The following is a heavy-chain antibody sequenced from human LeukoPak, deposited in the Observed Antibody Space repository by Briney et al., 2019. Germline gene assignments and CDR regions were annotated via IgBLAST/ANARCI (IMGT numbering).Heavy chain of an antibody. CDR1: GFIFSHYA. CDR3: AKATGYIDPFDI. CDR2: ISGSGDST. Sequence: GGSLRLSCAASGFIFSHYAMTWVRQGPGKGLEWVSSISGSGDSTFYTDSVKGRFTVSRDNSKNTLSLQMHSLRAEDAAVYYCAKATGYIDPFDIWCRGTLVTVIS. V-gene: IGHV3-23*01. J-gene: IGHJ3*02. D-gene: IGHD5-18*01.